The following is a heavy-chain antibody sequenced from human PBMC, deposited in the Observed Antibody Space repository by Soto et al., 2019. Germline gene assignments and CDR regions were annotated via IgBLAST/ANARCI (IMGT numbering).Heavy chain of an antibody. V-gene: IGHV3-21*01. D-gene: IGHD1-1*01. CDR1: GFTCSSYS. CDR2: ISSSSSYI. J-gene: IGHJ4*02. Sequence: RGSLILSCAASGFTCSSYSMNWVRQAPGKGLEWVSSISSSSSYIYYADSVKGRFTISRDNAKNSLYLQMNSLRAEDTAVYYCARTTQGDENTYLDYWGQGTLVTVSS. CDR3: ARTTQGDENTYLDY.